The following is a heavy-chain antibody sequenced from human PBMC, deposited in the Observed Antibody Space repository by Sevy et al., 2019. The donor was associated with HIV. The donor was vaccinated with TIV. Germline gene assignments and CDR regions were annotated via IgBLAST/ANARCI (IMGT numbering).Heavy chain of an antibody. CDR2: IYSGGST. J-gene: IGHJ3*02. Sequence: GGSLRLSCAASGFTVSSNYMSWVRQAPGKGLEWVSVIYSGGSTYYADSVKGRFTISRDNSKNMVYHQMNSLRAEDTAVYYCARVSGSEKDSFDIWGQWTMVTVSS. D-gene: IGHD3-10*01. CDR1: GFTVSSNY. V-gene: IGHV3-53*01. CDR3: ARVSGSEKDSFDI.